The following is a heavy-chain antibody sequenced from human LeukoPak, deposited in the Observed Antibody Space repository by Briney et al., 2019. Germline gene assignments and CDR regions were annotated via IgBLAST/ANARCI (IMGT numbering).Heavy chain of an antibody. D-gene: IGHD3-22*01. CDR2: IYPGDSDT. V-gene: IGHV5-51*01. CDR1: GYSFTSFW. Sequence: GESLKISCKGSGYSFTSFWIGWVRQMPGKGLEWMGVIYPGDSDTRYGPSLQGQVTISVDTSISTAYLQWTSLTASDSATYYCARRPNFLDRSGNYYLDYWGQGTLVTVSS. J-gene: IGHJ4*02. CDR3: ARRPNFLDRSGNYYLDY.